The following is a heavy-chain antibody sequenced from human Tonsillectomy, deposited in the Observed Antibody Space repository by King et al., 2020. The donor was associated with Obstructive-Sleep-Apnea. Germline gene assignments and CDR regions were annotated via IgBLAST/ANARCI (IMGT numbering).Heavy chain of an antibody. Sequence: HVQLVESGGGVVQPGRSLRLSCAASGFNFSTFGMHWVRQPPGKGLEWVAVISYDGHRQYYADSVKARFTISRDNSEKTVSLHMNSLRVEDTATYYCAKNWGYSGYGFDFWGQGTLVTVSS. D-gene: IGHD5-12*01. J-gene: IGHJ4*02. V-gene: IGHV3-30*18. CDR2: ISYDGHRQ. CDR1: GFNFSTFG. CDR3: AKNWGYSGYGFDF.